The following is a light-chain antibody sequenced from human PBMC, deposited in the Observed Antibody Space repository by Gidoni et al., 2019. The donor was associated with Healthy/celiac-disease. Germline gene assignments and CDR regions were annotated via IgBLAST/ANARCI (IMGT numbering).Light chain of an antibody. CDR3: AAWDDSLNGWV. CDR1: SSNIGSNT. V-gene: IGLV1-44*01. J-gene: IGLJ3*02. CDR2: SNN. Sequence: QSVLTQPPSASGTPGQRVTIYCSGSSSNIGSNTVNWYQQLPGTAPKPLIYSNNQRPSGVPDRFSGSKSGTSASLAISGLQSEDEADYYCAAWDDSLNGWVFGGGTKLTVL.